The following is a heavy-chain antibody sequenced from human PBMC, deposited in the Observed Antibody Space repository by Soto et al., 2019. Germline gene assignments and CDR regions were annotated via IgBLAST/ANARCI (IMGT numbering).Heavy chain of an antibody. D-gene: IGHD2-21*01. CDR3: AKDRAYDGGDHGWFDP. CDR1: GFTFSSYA. V-gene: IGHV3-23*01. J-gene: IGHJ5*02. Sequence: EVQLLESGGGLVQPGGSLRLSCAASGFTFSSYAMSWVRQAPGKGLEWVSAISGSGGSTYYADSVKGRFTISRDNSKNTLYLQMNSLRAEDTAVYYCAKDRAYDGGDHGWFDPWGQGTLVTVSS. CDR2: ISGSGGST.